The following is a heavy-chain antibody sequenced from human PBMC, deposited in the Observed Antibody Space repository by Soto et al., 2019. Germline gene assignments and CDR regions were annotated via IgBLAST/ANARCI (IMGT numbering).Heavy chain of an antibody. CDR1: GGTFSSYA. V-gene: IGHV1-69*13. J-gene: IGHJ6*02. D-gene: IGHD6-13*01. Sequence: GASVKVSCKASGGTFSSYAISWVRQAPGQGLEWMGVIIPIFGTANYAQKFQGRVTITADESTSTAYIELSSLRSEDTAVYYCARGPTVGSSSWVGLPHYYGMDVWGQGTAVTVSS. CDR2: IIPIFGTA. CDR3: ARGPTVGSSSWVGLPHYYGMDV.